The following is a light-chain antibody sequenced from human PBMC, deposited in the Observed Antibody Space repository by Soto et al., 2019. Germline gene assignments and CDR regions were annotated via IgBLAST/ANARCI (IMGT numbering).Light chain of an antibody. Sequence: DIQMTQSPSTLSASVGDRVTITCRASQSISSWLAWYQQKPGKAPKLLMYKASNLESGVPSRFSGSGSGTEFTLTISSLQPDDFATYHCQQYYDYPLTFGGVTKVEIK. CDR1: QSISSW. CDR2: KAS. CDR3: QQYYDYPLT. J-gene: IGKJ4*01. V-gene: IGKV1-5*03.